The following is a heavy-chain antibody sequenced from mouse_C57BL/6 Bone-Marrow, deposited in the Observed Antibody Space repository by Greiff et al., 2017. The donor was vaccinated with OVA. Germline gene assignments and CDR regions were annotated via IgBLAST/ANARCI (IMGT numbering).Heavy chain of an antibody. Sequence: QVQLQQPGAELVMPGASVKLSCKASGYTFTSYWMHWVKQRPGQGLEWIGEIDPSDSYTNYNQKFKGKSTLTVDKSSSTAYMQLSSLTSEDSAVYYCAREGGSSYNWYVDVWGTGTTVTVSS. V-gene: IGHV1-69*01. CDR3: AREGGSSYNWYVDV. CDR1: GYTFTSYW. J-gene: IGHJ1*03. CDR2: IDPSDSYT. D-gene: IGHD1-1*01.